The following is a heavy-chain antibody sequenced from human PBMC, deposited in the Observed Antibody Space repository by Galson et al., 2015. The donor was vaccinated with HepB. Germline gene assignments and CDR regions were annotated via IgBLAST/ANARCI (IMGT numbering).Heavy chain of an antibody. CDR3: VGPQERDIAVAGYRY. J-gene: IGHJ4*02. V-gene: IGHV4-39*01. CDR1: AGSLSSYVYY. CDR2: IHYSGGT. Sequence: LSLTCTVSAGSLSSYVYYWAWIRQPPGKGLEWNGSIHYSGGTYYNPSLKNRVTISVDTSKNQFSLKLNSVTAADTALYYCVGPQERDIAVAGYRYWGQGTLVTVSS. D-gene: IGHD6-19*01.